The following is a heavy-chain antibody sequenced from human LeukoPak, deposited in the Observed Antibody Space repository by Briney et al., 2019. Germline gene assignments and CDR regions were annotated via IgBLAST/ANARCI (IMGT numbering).Heavy chain of an antibody. J-gene: IGHJ6*02. CDR2: ITGSGGST. CDR3: AAPIADSSGSWYYYGMDV. CDR1: GFTFSSYA. V-gene: IGHV3-23*01. D-gene: IGHD3-22*01. Sequence: GGSLRLSCAASGFTFSSYAMSWVRQAPGEGLEWVSAITGSGGSTYYADSVKGRFTISRDNSKNTLYLQMNSLRVEDTAVYYCAAPIADSSGSWYYYGMDVWGQGTTVTVSS.